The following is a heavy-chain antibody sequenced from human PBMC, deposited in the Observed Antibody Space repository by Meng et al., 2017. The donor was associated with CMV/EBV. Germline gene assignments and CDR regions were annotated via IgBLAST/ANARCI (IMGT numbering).Heavy chain of an antibody. J-gene: IGHJ5*02. CDR2: IIPILGIA. V-gene: IGHV1-69*04. CDR1: TYGSYT. Sequence: TYGSYTISWVQRAPGQGLEGMGKIIPILGIAKYAQKFQGRVKITADKSTSTAYMELSSLRSEDTAVYYCARDIDIVVVPAAIVGLDPWGQGTLVTVSS. CDR3: ARDIDIVVVPAAIVGLDP. D-gene: IGHD2-2*02.